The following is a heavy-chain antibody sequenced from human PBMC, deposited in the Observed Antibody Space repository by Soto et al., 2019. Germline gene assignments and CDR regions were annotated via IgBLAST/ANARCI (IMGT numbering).Heavy chain of an antibody. J-gene: IGHJ4*02. V-gene: IGHV4-39*01. CDR1: GASISGSYYY. D-gene: IGHD1-20*01. Sequence: SETLSLTCAVSGASISGSYYYWAWLRQSPGKGPEWIGSVFYTGFTSYNPSLESRVSVSVDTSKSQFSLKLSAVTAADTAVYYCATSQKGYNWNYFDHWGQGALLTVSS. CDR2: VFYTGFT. CDR3: ATSQKGYNWNYFDH.